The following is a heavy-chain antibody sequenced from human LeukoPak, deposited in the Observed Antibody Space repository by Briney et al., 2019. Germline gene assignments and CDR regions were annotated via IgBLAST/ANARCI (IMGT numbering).Heavy chain of an antibody. CDR1: GYTFTSYG. CDR2: ISAYNGNT. D-gene: IGHD3-22*01. J-gene: IGHJ4*02. V-gene: IGHV1-18*01. CDR3: ARGSGYYDSSGSFDY. Sequence: GASVKVSCKASGYTFTSYGISWVRQAPGQGLEWMGWISAYNGNTNYAQKLQGRVTMTTDTSTSTAYMELRSLRSDDTAVYYCARGSGYYDSSGSFDYWGQGTLVTVSS.